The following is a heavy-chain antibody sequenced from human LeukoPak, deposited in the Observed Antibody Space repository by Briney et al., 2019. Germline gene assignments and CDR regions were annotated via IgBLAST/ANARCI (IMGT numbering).Heavy chain of an antibody. Sequence: SETLSLTCTVSGGSLSSYYWSWIRQPPGKGLEWIGYIYYSGSTNYNPSLKSRVTMSVDTSKNQFSLRLSSVTAADTAVYYCARVDGRYYFGSGSYSLALDAFDIWGQGTMVTVSS. V-gene: IGHV4-59*01. D-gene: IGHD3-10*01. J-gene: IGHJ3*02. CDR3: ARVDGRYYFGSGSYSLALDAFDI. CDR2: IYYSGST. CDR1: GGSLSSYY.